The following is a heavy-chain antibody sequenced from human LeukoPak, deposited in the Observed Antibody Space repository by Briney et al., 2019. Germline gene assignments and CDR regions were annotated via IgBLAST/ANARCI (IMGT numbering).Heavy chain of an antibody. Sequence: PGGSLRLSCAASGFTFSSYSMNWVRQAPGKGLEWVANMKQDGGEKYYVDSVKGRFTISRDNAKNSLSLEMNSLRVEDTAVYYCARDLGHTGYDLYDYWGQGTLVTVSS. J-gene: IGHJ4*02. V-gene: IGHV3-7*01. CDR2: MKQDGGEK. CDR3: ARDLGHTGYDLYDY. D-gene: IGHD5-12*01. CDR1: GFTFSSYS.